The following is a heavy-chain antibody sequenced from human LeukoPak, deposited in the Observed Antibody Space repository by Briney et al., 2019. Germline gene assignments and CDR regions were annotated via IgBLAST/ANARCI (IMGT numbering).Heavy chain of an antibody. Sequence: ASVKVSCKASGYTFTGYYMRWVRQAPGQGLEWMGWINPNSGGANYAQKFQGRVTMTRDTSISTACMELSRLRSDDTAVYYCARRPSEYYYDSSGFDYWGQGTLVTVSS. CDR1: GYTFTGYY. CDR2: INPNSGGA. J-gene: IGHJ4*02. V-gene: IGHV1-2*02. CDR3: ARRPSEYYYDSSGFDY. D-gene: IGHD3-22*01.